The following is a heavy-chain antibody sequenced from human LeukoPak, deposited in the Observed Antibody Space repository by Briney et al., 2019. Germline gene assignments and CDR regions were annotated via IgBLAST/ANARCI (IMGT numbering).Heavy chain of an antibody. CDR3: AKDYSTSWWFHY. Sequence: ASVKVSCKASGGTFSSYAISWVRQAPGQGLEWMGGIIPIFGTANYAQKFQGRVTITADESTSTAYMELNSLRAEDTAIYYCAKDYSTSWWFHYRGQGTLVTVPS. CDR2: IIPIFGTA. J-gene: IGHJ4*02. V-gene: IGHV1-69*13. D-gene: IGHD6-13*01. CDR1: GGTFSSYA.